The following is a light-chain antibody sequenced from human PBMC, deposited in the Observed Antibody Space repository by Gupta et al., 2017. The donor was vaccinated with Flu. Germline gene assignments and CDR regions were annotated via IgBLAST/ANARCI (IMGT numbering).Light chain of an antibody. CDR1: STAIGNYNH. V-gene: IGLV2-8*01. Sequence: QSDLTQPPSASGSPGQSVTISCTGASTAIGNYNHVSWYQHHPDKAPRLLLFEVRERPSGVPYRFAGSKSGNTASLTVSGLQVDDEGIYYCASYVGSNLLFGGGTKLTVL. CDR3: ASYVGSNLL. J-gene: IGLJ3*02. CDR2: EVR.